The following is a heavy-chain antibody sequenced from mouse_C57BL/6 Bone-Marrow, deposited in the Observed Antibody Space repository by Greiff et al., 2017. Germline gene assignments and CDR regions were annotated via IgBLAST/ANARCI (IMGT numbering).Heavy chain of an antibody. D-gene: IGHD1-1*01. CDR3: ASIPTYYYGSSPLFAY. J-gene: IGHJ3*01. CDR1: GYTFTSYG. CDR2: IYPRSGNT. V-gene: IGHV1-81*01. Sequence: QVQLQQSGAELARPGASVKLSCKASGYTFTSYGISWVKQRTGQGLEWIGAIYPRSGNTYYNEKFKGKATLTADKSSSTAYMELRSLTSEDSAVYFCASIPTYYYGSSPLFAYWGQGTLVTGSA.